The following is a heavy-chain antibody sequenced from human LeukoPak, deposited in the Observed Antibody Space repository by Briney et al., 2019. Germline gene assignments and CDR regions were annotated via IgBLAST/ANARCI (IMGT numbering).Heavy chain of an antibody. Sequence: GRSLRLSCAASGFTFSSYAMHWVRQAPGKGLEWVAVISFDGSNKYYADSVKGRFTISGDNSKNMLYLQVNSLRAEDTAAYYCARDIRYSSSWRFDYWGQGTLVTVSS. CDR1: GFTFSSYA. J-gene: IGHJ4*02. V-gene: IGHV3-30-3*01. CDR3: ARDIRYSSSWRFDY. CDR2: ISFDGSNK. D-gene: IGHD6-13*01.